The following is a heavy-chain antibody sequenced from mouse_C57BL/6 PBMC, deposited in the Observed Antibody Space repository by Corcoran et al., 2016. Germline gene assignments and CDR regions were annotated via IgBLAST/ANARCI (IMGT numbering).Heavy chain of an antibody. Sequence: QSQLVQSGPELKKHGETVRISCEDSGCTFTTYGMSWVEQDPGKGFKWIGWINTYSGVPTYADDYKGRFAFSLETSASTAYLQNNNLKNEDKATYVCARGIYSMYYCGQGTSVTVSS. CDR2: INTYSGVP. CDR1: GCTFTTYG. CDR3: ARGIYSMYY. J-gene: IGHJ4*01. V-gene: IGHV9-3*01.